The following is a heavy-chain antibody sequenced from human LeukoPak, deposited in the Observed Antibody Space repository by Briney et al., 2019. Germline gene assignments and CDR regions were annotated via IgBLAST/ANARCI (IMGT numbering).Heavy chain of an antibody. V-gene: IGHV3-13*01. D-gene: IGHD1-14*01. Sequence: GGSLRLSCAASGFTFNNYEMHWVRQTAGKGLEWVSAVGIAGDTFYAGSVKGRFSISRDNAESSLFLQMNSLRAGDTAVYYCTREGRMGTADAFDVWGQGTMVTVSS. CDR2: VGIAGDT. J-gene: IGHJ3*01. CDR3: TREGRMGTADAFDV. CDR1: GFTFNNYE.